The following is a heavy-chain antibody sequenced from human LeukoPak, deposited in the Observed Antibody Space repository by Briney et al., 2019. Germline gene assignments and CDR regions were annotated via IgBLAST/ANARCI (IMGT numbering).Heavy chain of an antibody. CDR3: ARASAYYDSSGYYYPRPFDY. V-gene: IGHV3-30*04. D-gene: IGHD3-22*01. CDR2: ISYDGSNK. Sequence: GGSLRLSCAASGFTFSSYAMHWVRQAPGKGLEWVAVISYDGSNKYYADSVKGRFTISRDNSKNTLYLRMNSLRAEDTAVYYCARASAYYDSSGYYYPRPFDYWGQGTLVTVSS. CDR1: GFTFSSYA. J-gene: IGHJ4*02.